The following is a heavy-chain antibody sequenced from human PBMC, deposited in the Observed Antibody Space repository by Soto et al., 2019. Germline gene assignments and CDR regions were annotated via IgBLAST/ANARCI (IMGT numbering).Heavy chain of an antibody. V-gene: IGHV1-18*01. J-gene: IGHJ4*02. CDR1: GYTFSSYA. CDR2: IITYNGNT. Sequence: QVQLVQSGAEVKKPGASVKVSCKASGYTFSSYAISWVRQAPGQGLEWMGWIITYNGNTNYAQKLQGRVTMTTDTPTTTAYMDLRRLRSDDTAVYYCARTGPPVDYWGQGTLVTVSS. CDR3: ARTGPPVDY.